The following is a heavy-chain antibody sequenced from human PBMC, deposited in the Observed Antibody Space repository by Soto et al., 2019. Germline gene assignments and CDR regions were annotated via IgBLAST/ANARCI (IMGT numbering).Heavy chain of an antibody. V-gene: IGHV3-30*18. J-gene: IGHJ4*02. CDR2: ISYDGSNK. CDR3: AKDSGESSSCFDY. D-gene: IGHD6-13*01. Sequence: PGGSLRLSCAASGFTFSSYGMHWVRQAPGKGLEWVAVISYDGSNKYYADSVKGRFTISRDNSKNTLYLQMNSLRAEDTAVYYCAKDSGESSSCFDYWGQATLVNVSS. CDR1: GFTFSSYG.